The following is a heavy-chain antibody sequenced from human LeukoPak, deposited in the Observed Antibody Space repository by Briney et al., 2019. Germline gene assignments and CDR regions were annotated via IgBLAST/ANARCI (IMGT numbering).Heavy chain of an antibody. V-gene: IGHV1-69*13. J-gene: IGHJ4*02. CDR3: ARPTSYYDFWSALFY. Sequence: ASVKVSCKASGYTFTNYGITWMRQAPGQGLEWMGGIIPIFGTANYAQKFQGRVTITADESTSTAYMELSSLRSEDTAVYYCARPTSYYDFWSALFYWGQGTLVTVSS. D-gene: IGHD3-3*01. CDR1: GYTFTNYG. CDR2: IIPIFGTA.